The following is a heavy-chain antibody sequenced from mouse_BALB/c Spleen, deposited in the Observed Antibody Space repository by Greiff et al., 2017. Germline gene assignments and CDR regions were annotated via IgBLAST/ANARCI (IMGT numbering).Heavy chain of an antibody. CDR3: ARHDESGNWPYAMDY. CDR1: GYNFTEYI. CDR2: FYPGSGSI. D-gene: IGHD4-1*01. Sequence: QVQLQQSGAGLVKPGASVKLSCKASGYNFTEYIIHWVKQRSGQGLEWIGWFYPGSGSIKYNEKFKDKDTLTAAKSSSLVYMELSRLPSSDDAVYFCARHDESGNWPYAMDYWGQGTSVTVSS. J-gene: IGHJ4*01. V-gene: IGHV1-62-2*01.